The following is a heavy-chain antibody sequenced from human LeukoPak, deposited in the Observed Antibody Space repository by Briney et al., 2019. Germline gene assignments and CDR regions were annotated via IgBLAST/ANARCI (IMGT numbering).Heavy chain of an antibody. D-gene: IGHD2-15*01. CDR2: ISGSGGST. CDR1: GFTFSSYS. CDR3: AKGYCSGGSCFKRWYYFDY. Sequence: PGGSLRLSCAASGFTFSSYSMSWVRQAPGKGREWVSAISGSGGSTYYADSVKGRFTISRDNSKNTLYLQMNGLRAEDTAVYYCAKGYCSGGSCFKRWYYFDYWGQGTLVTVSS. J-gene: IGHJ4*02. V-gene: IGHV3-23*01.